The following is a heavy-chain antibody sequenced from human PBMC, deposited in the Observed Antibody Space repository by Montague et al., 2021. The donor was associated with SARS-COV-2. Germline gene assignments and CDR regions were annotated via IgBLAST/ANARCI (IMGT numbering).Heavy chain of an antibody. J-gene: IGHJ4*02. Sequence: PALVKPTQTLTLTCTFSGFSLSTSGMCVSWIRQPPGKALEWLARIDWXXXKYYSTSLKTRLTISKDTSKNQVVLTMTNMDPVDTATYYCARASLAWLDYWGQGTLVTVSS. CDR2: IDWXXXK. V-gene: IGHV2-70*11. CDR1: GFSLSTSGMC. CDR3: ARASLAWLDY. D-gene: IGHD5-24*01.